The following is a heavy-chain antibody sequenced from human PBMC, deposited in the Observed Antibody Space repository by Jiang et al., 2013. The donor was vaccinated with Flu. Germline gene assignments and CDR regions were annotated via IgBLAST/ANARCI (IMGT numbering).Heavy chain of an antibody. CDR3: ARGACSSTSCYGLFDY. D-gene: IGHD2-2*01. CDR1: GGSISSGGYS. V-gene: IGHV4-30-2*01. J-gene: IGHJ4*02. CDR2: IYHSGSS. Sequence: AVSLTCAVSGGSISSGGYSWSWIRQPPGKGLEWIGYIYHSGSSFYNPSLKSRVTISVDTSKNQFSLKLSSVTAADTAVYYCARGACSSTSCYGLFDYWGQGTLVTVSS.